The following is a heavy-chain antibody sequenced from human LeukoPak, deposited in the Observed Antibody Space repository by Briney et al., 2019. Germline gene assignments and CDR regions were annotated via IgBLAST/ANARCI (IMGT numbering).Heavy chain of an antibody. V-gene: IGHV3-7*01. CDR1: GFTFSSYW. CDR2: IKQDGSEK. Sequence: PGGSLRLSCAASGFTFSSYWMSWVRQAPGKGLEWVANIKQDGSEKYYVDSVKGRFTISRDNAKNSLYLQMNSLRAEDTAVYYCARDDGNSVSAFDIWGQGTMVTVSS. J-gene: IGHJ3*02. D-gene: IGHD4-23*01. CDR3: ARDDGNSVSAFDI.